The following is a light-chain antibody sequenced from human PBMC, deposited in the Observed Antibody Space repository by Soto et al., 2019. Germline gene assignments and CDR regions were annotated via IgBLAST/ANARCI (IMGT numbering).Light chain of an antibody. V-gene: IGKV3-20*01. J-gene: IGKJ1*01. CDR1: QSVNSNY. Sequence: TVLTQSPGTLSLSPGDRASLSCRATQSVNSNYLAWYQQKPGQAPRLLISGASRRATGIPGRFSGSGSGTDFTLIISTLEPEEFAVYYCHNLWDFGHGTKVEIK. CDR2: GAS. CDR3: HNLWD.